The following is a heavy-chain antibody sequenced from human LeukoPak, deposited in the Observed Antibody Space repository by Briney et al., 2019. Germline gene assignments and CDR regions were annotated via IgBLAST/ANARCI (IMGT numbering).Heavy chain of an antibody. CDR1: GGSLSSYY. D-gene: IGHD2-15*01. Sequence: SETLSLTCTVSGGSLSSYYWSWIRQPAGKGLEWIGRIYTSGSTNYNPSLKSRVTMSVDTSKNQFSLKLSSVTAADTAVYYCARDSVAATPFDYWGQGTLVTVSS. CDR2: IYTSGST. J-gene: IGHJ4*02. CDR3: ARDSVAATPFDY. V-gene: IGHV4-4*07.